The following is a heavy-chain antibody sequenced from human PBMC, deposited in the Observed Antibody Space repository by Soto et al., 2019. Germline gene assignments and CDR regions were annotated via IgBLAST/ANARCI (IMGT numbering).Heavy chain of an antibody. Sequence: PGGSLRLSCAASGFSFSNYGMNWVRQAPGKGLEWVAVISYDGSNKYYADSVKGRFTISRDNSKNTLSLQMNSLRTEDTAVYYCARDRRFYDSGGLQHWGQGTLVTVSS. D-gene: IGHD3-22*01. J-gene: IGHJ1*01. V-gene: IGHV3-30*03. CDR1: GFSFSNYG. CDR3: ARDRRFYDSGGLQH. CDR2: ISYDGSNK.